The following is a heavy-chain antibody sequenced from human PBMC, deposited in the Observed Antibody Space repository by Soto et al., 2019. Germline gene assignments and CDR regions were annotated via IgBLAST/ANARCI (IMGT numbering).Heavy chain of an antibody. D-gene: IGHD6-13*01. CDR3: ARHGIFAAAAYFDY. V-gene: IGHV4-59*08. CDR1: GGSISSYY. Sequence: SETLSLTCTVSGGSISSYYWSWIRQPPGKGLEWIGYIYYSGSTNYNPSLKSRVTISVDTSKNQFSLKLSSVTAADTAVYYCARHGIFAAAAYFDYWGQGTLVTVSS. CDR2: IYYSGST. J-gene: IGHJ4*02.